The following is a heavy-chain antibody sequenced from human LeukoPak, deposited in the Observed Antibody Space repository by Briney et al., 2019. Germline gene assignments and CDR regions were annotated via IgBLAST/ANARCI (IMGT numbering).Heavy chain of an antibody. CDR1: GYTFTSYY. CDR3: ARVLRGPYYFDY. Sequence: ASVKVSCKASGYTFTSYYMHWVRQAPGQGLEWMGIINPSGGSTSYAQKFQGRVTMTRDMSTSTVYMELSSLRSEDTAVYYCARVLRGPYYFDYWGQGTLVTVSS. V-gene: IGHV1-46*01. J-gene: IGHJ4*02. CDR2: INPSGGST.